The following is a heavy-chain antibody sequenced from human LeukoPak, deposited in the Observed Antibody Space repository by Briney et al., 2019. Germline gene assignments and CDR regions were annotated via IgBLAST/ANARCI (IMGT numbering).Heavy chain of an antibody. J-gene: IGHJ4*02. D-gene: IGHD1-1*01. CDR3: AKRRSSTTGSPFDC. CDR2: ISWNSGST. Sequence: GGSLRLSCAASGFMFDDYAMHWVRQVPGKGLEWVSGISWNSGSTGYADSVKGRFTISRNNAKNSLYLQMNNLRAEDTALYYCAKRRSSTTGSPFDCWGQGTLVAVSS. CDR1: GFMFDDYA. V-gene: IGHV3-9*01.